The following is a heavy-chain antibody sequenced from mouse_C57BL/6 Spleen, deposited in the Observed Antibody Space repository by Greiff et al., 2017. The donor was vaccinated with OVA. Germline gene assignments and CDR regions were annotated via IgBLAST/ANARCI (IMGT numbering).Heavy chain of an antibody. CDR1: GFTFSDYG. Sequence: EVKVVESGGGLVKLGGSLKLSCAASGFTFSDYGMHWVRQAPEKGLEWVAYISSGSSTIYYADTVKGRFTISRDNAKNTLFLQMTSLRSEDTAMYYCARKVYYYGSSPVYYAMDYWGQGTSVTVSS. J-gene: IGHJ4*01. D-gene: IGHD1-1*01. V-gene: IGHV5-17*01. CDR2: ISSGSSTI. CDR3: ARKVYYYGSSPVYYAMDY.